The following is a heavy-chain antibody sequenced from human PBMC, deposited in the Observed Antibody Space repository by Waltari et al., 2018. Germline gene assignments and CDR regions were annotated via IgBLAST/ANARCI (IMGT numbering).Heavy chain of an antibody. D-gene: IGHD3-22*01. Sequence: EVQLLESGGGLVQPGGSLRLSCAASGFTFSSYAMSWVREATGKGLECFSAISGSGGSTYYADSVKGRFTISRDNSKNTLYLQMNSLRAEDTAVYYCAKDHYYDSSGYYYFDYWGQGTLVTVSS. CDR2: ISGSGGST. CDR3: AKDHYYDSSGYYYFDY. V-gene: IGHV3-23*01. J-gene: IGHJ4*02. CDR1: GFTFSSYA.